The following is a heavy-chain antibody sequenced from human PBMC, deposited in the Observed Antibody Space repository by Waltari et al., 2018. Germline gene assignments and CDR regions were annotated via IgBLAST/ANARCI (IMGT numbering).Heavy chain of an antibody. CDR2: IYYSGTT. D-gene: IGHD3-16*01. Sequence: QVQLQESGPGLVKPPETLSLTCDVSGYLITRGHFWGCIRQPPGKGLEWIGSIYYSGTTYSNLCLKSRVTMSVDPSKTQYSLRLNSVTAADTAVYYCAIGEFWGSYEFDYWGQGTLVTVSS. V-gene: IGHV4-38-2*01. CDR3: AIGEFWGSYEFDY. J-gene: IGHJ4*02. CDR1: GYLITRGHF.